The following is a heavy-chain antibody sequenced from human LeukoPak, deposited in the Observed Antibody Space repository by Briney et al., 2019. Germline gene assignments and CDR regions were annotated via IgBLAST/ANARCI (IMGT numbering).Heavy chain of an antibody. D-gene: IGHD2-21*02. V-gene: IGHV1-69*13. J-gene: IGHJ4*02. CDR3: ARVWDCGGDCYSFGY. CDR2: IIPIFGTA. CDR1: GGTFSSYA. Sequence: ASVKVSCRASGGTFSSYAISWVRQAPGQGLEWMGGIIPIFGTANYAQKFQGRVTITADESTSTAYMELSSLRSEDTAVYYCARVWDCGGDCYSFGYWGQGTLVTVSS.